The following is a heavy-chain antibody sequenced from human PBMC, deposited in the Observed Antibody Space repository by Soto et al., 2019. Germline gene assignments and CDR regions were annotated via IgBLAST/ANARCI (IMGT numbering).Heavy chain of an antibody. J-gene: IGHJ4*02. CDR3: ARGYMIVVVITEFDY. D-gene: IGHD3-22*01. Sequence: QVQLVQSGAEVKKPGASVKVSCKASGYTFTSYYMHWVRQAPGQGLEWMGIINPSGGSTSYAQKFQGRVTMTRDTYTRTDYMELSSLRSEDTAVYYCARGYMIVVVITEFDYWGQGTLVTVYS. V-gene: IGHV1-46*01. CDR1: GYTFTSYY. CDR2: INPSGGST.